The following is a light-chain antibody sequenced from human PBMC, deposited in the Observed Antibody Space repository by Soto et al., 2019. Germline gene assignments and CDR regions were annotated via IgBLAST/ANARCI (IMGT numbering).Light chain of an antibody. J-gene: IGKJ1*01. Sequence: DIVLTQSPGTLSLSPGERATLSCRASQSVSSSHLAWYQQKPGQSPRLLIDDASNRATGIPARFSGSGSGTDFTLTISSLESEDFAVYYCQQRSNWPKTFGQGTKVEIK. CDR1: QSVSSSH. CDR2: DAS. V-gene: IGKV3D-20*02. CDR3: QQRSNWPKT.